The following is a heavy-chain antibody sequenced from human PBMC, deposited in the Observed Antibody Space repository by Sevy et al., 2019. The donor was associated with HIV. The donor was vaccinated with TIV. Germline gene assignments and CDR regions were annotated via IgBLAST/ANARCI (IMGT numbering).Heavy chain of an antibody. CDR2: IYYSGST. J-gene: IGHJ4*02. V-gene: IGHV4-59*13. CDR1: GGSISNYY. CDR3: ARARNREVLDY. Sequence: SETLSLTCTVSGGSISNYYWSWIRQPPGKGLEWIGYIYYSGSTNYNPSLKSRVTMSVDTSKNQFSLELTSVTAADTAVYYCARARNREVLDYWGLVTLVTVSS. D-gene: IGHD1-26*01.